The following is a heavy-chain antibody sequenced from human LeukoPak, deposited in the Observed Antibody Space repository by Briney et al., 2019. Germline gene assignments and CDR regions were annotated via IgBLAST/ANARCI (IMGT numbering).Heavy chain of an antibody. CDR3: ARLKNLTYGFGELSC. D-gene: IGHD3-10*01. J-gene: IGHJ4*02. V-gene: IGHV1-18*01. Sequence: ASVKVSCKTSGYTFTNYGLNWVRQAPGQGLEWMGWISTYNGDTNYAQKLQGRVTMTTDTSTTTAYMELRSLRSDDTAVYYCARLKNLTYGFGELSCWGQGTLVTVSS. CDR1: GYTFTNYG. CDR2: ISTYNGDT.